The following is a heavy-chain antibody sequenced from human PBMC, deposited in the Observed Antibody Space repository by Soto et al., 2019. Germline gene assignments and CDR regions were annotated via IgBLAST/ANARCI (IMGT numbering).Heavy chain of an antibody. J-gene: IGHJ6*02. CDR2: ISYDGSNK. CDR3: AKHYGMDV. CDR1: GFTFSSYG. Sequence: QVQLVESGGGVVQPGRSLKISCAASGFTFSSYGMHWVRQAPGKGLEWVAVISYDGSNKYYADSVKGRFTISRDNSKNTLYLQMNSLRAEDTAVYYCAKHYGMDVWGQGTTVTVSS. V-gene: IGHV3-30*18.